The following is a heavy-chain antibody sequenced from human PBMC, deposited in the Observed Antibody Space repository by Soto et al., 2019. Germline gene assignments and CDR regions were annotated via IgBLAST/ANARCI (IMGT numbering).Heavy chain of an antibody. CDR3: ARDPGIAAAGTPTSLGY. V-gene: IGHV1-2*04. Sequence: ASLKVSYKPSCYLFTGYYMNWLLHTPGPGLEWMGWINPNSGGTNYAQKFQGWVTMTRDTSISTAYMELSRLRSDDTAVYYCARDPGIAAAGTPTSLGYWGQGTLVTVLL. J-gene: IGHJ4*02. CDR2: INPNSGGT. D-gene: IGHD6-13*01. CDR1: CYLFTGYY.